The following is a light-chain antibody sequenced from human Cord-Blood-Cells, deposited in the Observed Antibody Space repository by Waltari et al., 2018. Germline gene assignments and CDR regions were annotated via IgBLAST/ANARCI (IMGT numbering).Light chain of an antibody. CDR2: DAS. CDR1: QDISNY. V-gene: IGKV1-33*01. J-gene: IGKJ4*01. Sequence: DIQMTQPPSSLSASVEDRVPITCQASQDISNYLNWYQQKPGKAPKLLIYDASNLETGVPSRFSGSGSGTDFTFTISSLQPEDIATYYCQQYDNLPLTFGGGTKVEIK. CDR3: QQYDNLPLT.